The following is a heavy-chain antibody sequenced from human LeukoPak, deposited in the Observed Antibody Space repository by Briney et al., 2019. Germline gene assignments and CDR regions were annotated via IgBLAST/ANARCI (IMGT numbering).Heavy chain of an antibody. D-gene: IGHD3-22*01. CDR2: IHAGNGNA. CDR1: GYTFTIYG. Sequence: ASVKVSCKASGYTFTIYGISWVRQAPGQGLEWMGWIHAGNGNAKYSQKFQGRVTITAGTSASTAYMELSSLRSEDTAVYYCARDSPYYYDSSGYYYGYFDYWGQGTLVTVSS. J-gene: IGHJ4*02. V-gene: IGHV1-18*01. CDR3: ARDSPYYYDSSGYYYGYFDY.